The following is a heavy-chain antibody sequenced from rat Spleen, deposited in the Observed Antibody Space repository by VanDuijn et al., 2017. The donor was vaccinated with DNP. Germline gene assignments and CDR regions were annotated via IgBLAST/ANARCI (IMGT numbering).Heavy chain of an antibody. CDR3: ARGSGTYYWYFDF. CDR2: ITNSGGST. D-gene: IGHD5-1*01. CDR1: GFTFSDYD. Sequence: EVQLVESGGGLVQAGRSLKLSCAASGFTFSDYDMAWVRQVPGKGLEWIASITNSGGSTYYPDSVKGRFTISRDNAKNTLYLQMNSLRSEDTATYYCARGSGTYYWYFDFWGPGTMVTVSS. V-gene: IGHV5S23*01. J-gene: IGHJ1*01.